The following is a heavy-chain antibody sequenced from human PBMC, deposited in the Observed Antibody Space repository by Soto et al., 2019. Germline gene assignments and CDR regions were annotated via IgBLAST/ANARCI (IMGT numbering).Heavy chain of an antibody. CDR3: ARPSGIAARPYGMDV. D-gene: IGHD6-6*01. V-gene: IGHV5-10-1*01. Sequence: LGESLKISCKGSGYSFTSYWISWVRQMPGKGLEWMGRIDPSDSYTNYSPSFQGHVTISADKSISTAYLQWSSLKASDTAMYYCARPSGIAARPYGMDVWGQGTTVTVSS. J-gene: IGHJ6*02. CDR2: IDPSDSYT. CDR1: GYSFTSYW.